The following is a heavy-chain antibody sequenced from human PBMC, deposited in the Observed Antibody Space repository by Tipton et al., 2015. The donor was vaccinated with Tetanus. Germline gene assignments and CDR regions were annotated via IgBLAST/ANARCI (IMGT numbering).Heavy chain of an antibody. CDR3: AKQLTEPWYFDL. D-gene: IGHD1-1*01. Sequence: SLRLSCAASGSTFSSYAMSWVRQAPGKGLEWVSAISGSGGSTYYADSVKGRFTISRDNSKNTLYLQMNSLRAEDTAVYYCAKQLTEPWYFDLWGRGTLVTVSS. V-gene: IGHV3-23*01. CDR2: ISGSGGST. J-gene: IGHJ2*01. CDR1: GSTFSSYA.